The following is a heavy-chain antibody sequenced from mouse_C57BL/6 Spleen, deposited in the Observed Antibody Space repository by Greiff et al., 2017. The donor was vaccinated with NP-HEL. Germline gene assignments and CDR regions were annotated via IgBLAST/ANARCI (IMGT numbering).Heavy chain of an antibody. V-gene: IGHV3-6*01. Sequence: EVKLQESGPGLVKPSQSLSLTCSVTGYSITSGYYWNWIRQFPGNKLEWMGYISYDGSNNYNPSLKNRISITRDTSKNQFFLKLNSVTTEDTATYYCAREEMVKPLDYWGQGTTLTVSS. J-gene: IGHJ2*01. CDR1: GYSITSGYY. CDR3: AREEMVKPLDY. D-gene: IGHD2-1*01. CDR2: ISYDGSN.